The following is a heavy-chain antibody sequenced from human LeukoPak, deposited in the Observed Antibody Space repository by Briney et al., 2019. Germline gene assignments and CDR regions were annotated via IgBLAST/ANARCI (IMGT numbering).Heavy chain of an antibody. CDR3: AIWGLRYDAFDI. D-gene: IGHD5-12*01. J-gene: IGHJ3*02. CDR1: GGSISSYY. CDR2: IYYSGST. V-gene: IGHV4-59*01. Sequence: NSSETLSLTCTVSGGSISSYYWSWIRQPPGKVLEWIGYIYYSGSTNYNPSLKSRVTISVDTSKNQFSLKLSSVTAADTAVYYCAIWGLRYDAFDIWGQGAMVTVSS.